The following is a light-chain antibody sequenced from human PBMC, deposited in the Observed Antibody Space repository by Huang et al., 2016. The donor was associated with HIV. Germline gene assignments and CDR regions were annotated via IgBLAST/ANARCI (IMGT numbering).Light chain of an antibody. V-gene: IGKV1-39*01. Sequence: DIQITQSPSSLSASVGDRVTITCRDSQSISCYVNWFQQKPGKAPKLLIFAASRLESGVPSRFSGSGSGTDFTRTISSLQPEDFATYYCQQSYDIPLTFGPGTKVDIK. CDR2: AAS. CDR3: QQSYDIPLT. J-gene: IGKJ3*01. CDR1: QSISCY.